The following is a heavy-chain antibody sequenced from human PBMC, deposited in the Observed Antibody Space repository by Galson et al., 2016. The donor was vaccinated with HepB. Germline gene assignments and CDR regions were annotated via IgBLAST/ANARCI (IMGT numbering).Heavy chain of an antibody. CDR2: IDLIGAT. Sequence: SETLSLTCSVSNGSFSPYYWTWIRQAPGKGLEWIGNIDLIGATSFNPSLKSRVSFSIDGSKNQFSLHLSSMSAADTAAYYCARGGRRLLPFLVPPPNNWFDSWGQGTLVTVSS. D-gene: IGHD6-6*01. CDR3: ARGGRRLLPFLVPPPNNWFDS. V-gene: IGHV4-34*01. CDR1: NGSFSPYY. J-gene: IGHJ5*01.